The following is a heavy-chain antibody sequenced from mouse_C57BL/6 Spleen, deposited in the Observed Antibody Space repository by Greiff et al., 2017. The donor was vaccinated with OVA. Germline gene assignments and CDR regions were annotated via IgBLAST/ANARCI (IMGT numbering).Heavy chain of an antibody. CDR2: INYDGSST. CDR1: GFTFSDYY. CDR3: AREGSNQAWFVY. Sequence: EVQRVESEGGLVQPGSSMKLSCTASGFTFSDYYMAWVRQVPEKGLEWVANINYDGSSTYYLDSLKSRFIISRDNAKNILYLQMSSLKSEDTATYYCAREGSNQAWFVYWGQGTLVTVSA. V-gene: IGHV5-16*01. J-gene: IGHJ3*01. D-gene: IGHD2-5*01.